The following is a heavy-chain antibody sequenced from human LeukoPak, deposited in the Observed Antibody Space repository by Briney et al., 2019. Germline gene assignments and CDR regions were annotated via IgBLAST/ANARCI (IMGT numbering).Heavy chain of an antibody. Sequence: QSGGSLILSCAASGFTFRSYEMNWVRQAPGQGLEWVSYISGSGSTIYYADSVQGRFTISRDNAKNSLYLQMNSLRAEDTAVYYCARDYGDYWWYFDLWGRGTLVTVSS. CDR1: GFTFRSYE. CDR2: ISGSGSTI. V-gene: IGHV3-48*03. D-gene: IGHD4-17*01. CDR3: ARDYGDYWWYFDL. J-gene: IGHJ2*01.